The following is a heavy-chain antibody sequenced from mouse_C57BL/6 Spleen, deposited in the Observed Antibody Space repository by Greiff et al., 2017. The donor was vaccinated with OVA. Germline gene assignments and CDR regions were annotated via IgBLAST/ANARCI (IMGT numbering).Heavy chain of an antibody. V-gene: IGHV1-53*01. CDR3: AGGENKITAVVDYFDY. CDR1: GYTFTSYW. CDR2: INPSNGGT. Sequence: QVQLQQPGTELVKPGASVKLSCKASGYTFTSYWMHWVKQRPGQGLEWIGNINPSNGGTNYHEKFKSKATLTVDKSSSTAYMQLSSLTSEDSAVYYGAGGENKITAVVDYFDYWGQGTTLTVSS. D-gene: IGHD1-1*01. J-gene: IGHJ2*01.